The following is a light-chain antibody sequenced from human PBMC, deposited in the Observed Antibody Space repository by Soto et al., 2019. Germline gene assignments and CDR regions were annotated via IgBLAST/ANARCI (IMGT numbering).Light chain of an antibody. CDR3: QSYDSSLSASV. CDR2: DDS. CDR1: SSNIGAGYD. J-gene: IGLJ2*01. Sequence: QAVLTQPPSVYGAPGQRVTISCTGSSSNIGAGYDVHWYQQLPGTAPKLLIYDDSNRPSGVPDRISGSKSGTSASLAITGLQAEDEADYYCQSYDSSLSASVFGGGTKLTVL. V-gene: IGLV1-40*01.